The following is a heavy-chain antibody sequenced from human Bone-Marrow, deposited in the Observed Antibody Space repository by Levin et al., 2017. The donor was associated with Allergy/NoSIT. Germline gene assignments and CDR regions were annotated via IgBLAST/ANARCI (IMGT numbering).Heavy chain of an antibody. CDR3: ARRGYCSGGSCYWAGLSDY. V-gene: IGHV3-23*01. Sequence: LSLTCAASGFTFSSYAMNWVRQAPGKGLEWVSAISGSGGSIYYAGSVKGRFTISRDNSKNTLYLQMNSLRADDTAVYYCARRGYCSGGSCYWAGLSDYWGQGTLVTVSS. D-gene: IGHD2-15*01. CDR1: GFTFSSYA. CDR2: ISGSGGSI. J-gene: IGHJ4*02.